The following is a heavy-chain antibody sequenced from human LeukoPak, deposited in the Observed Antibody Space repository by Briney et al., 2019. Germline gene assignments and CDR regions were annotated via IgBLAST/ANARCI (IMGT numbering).Heavy chain of an antibody. V-gene: IGHV3-73*01. CDR3: TRHREDCGGDCYYHQQYYYYGMDV. D-gene: IGHD2-21*02. J-gene: IGHJ6*02. Sequence: GGSLRLSCAASGFTFSGSAMHWVRQASGKGLEWVGRIRSKANSYATAYAASVKGRFTISRDDSKNTAYLQMNSLKTEDTAVYYCTRHREDCGGDCYYHQQYYYYGMDVWGQGTTVTVSS. CDR2: IRSKANSYAT. CDR1: GFTFSGSA.